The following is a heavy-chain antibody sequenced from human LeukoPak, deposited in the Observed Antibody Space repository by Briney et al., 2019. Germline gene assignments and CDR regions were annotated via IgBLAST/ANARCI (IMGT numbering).Heavy chain of an antibody. CDR3: ARGRSGYDSFPPVYYFDY. CDR1: GYTFTSYD. Sequence: ASVKVSCKASGYTFTSYDISWVRQAPGQGLEWMGRIIPILGIANYAQKFQGRVTITADKSTSTAYMELSSLRSEDTAVYYCARGRSGYDSFPPVYYFDYWGQGTLVTVSS. J-gene: IGHJ4*02. V-gene: IGHV1-69*04. CDR2: IIPILGIA. D-gene: IGHD5-12*01.